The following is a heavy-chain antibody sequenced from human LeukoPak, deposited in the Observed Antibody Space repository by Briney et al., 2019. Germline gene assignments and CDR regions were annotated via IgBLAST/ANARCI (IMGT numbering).Heavy chain of an antibody. CDR3: ARDESWGDFWSGYFDAFAI. Sequence: PGGSLRLSCAASGFTFDDYAMHWVRQAPGKGLEWVSGISWNSGSIGYADSVKGRFTISRDNAKNSLYLQMNSLRAEDTAVYYCARDESWGDFWSGYFDAFAIWGQGTMVTVSS. CDR2: ISWNSGSI. D-gene: IGHD3-3*01. V-gene: IGHV3-9*01. J-gene: IGHJ3*02. CDR1: GFTFDDYA.